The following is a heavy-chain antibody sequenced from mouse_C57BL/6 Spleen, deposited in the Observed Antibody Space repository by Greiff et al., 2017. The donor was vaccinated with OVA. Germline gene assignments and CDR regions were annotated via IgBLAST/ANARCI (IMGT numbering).Heavy chain of an antibody. CDR1: GYTFTDYN. CDR2: INTNNGGT. Sequence: VQLQQSGPELVKPGASVKMSCKASGYTFTDYNMHWVKQSHGKSLEGIGYINTNNGGTSYKQKVKGKATLTVTKSSSTAYMELRSLTSDESAVYYCASGYYGSWAWFAYWCQGTLVTVSA. D-gene: IGHD1-1*01. V-gene: IGHV1-22*01. CDR3: ASGYYGSWAWFAY. J-gene: IGHJ3*01.